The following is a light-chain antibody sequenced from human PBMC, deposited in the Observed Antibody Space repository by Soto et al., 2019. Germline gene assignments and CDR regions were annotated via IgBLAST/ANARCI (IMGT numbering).Light chain of an antibody. CDR1: QRISSY. CDR3: QQSYRTPRT. CDR2: AAS. Sequence: IQMTQSPSSLSASVGDRVTITCRASQRISSYVNWYQQKPGKAPKLLIYAASSLQSRVPSRFSSSGSGTDFTLTISSLQPEDFATYYWQQSYRTPRTFGQGTKVDIK. V-gene: IGKV1-39*01. J-gene: IGKJ1*01.